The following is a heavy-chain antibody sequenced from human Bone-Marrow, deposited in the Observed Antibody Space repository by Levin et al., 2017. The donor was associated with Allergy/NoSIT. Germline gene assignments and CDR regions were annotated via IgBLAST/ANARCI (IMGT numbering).Heavy chain of an antibody. V-gene: IGHV3-21*03. CDR3: ARDRGITFAGVPPRDYFGMDV. J-gene: IGHJ6*02. CDR2: FSRLNGYT. CDR1: GFNFAIHS. D-gene: IGHD3-3*01. Sequence: SCEVSGFNFAIHSVNWVRQTPGKGLEWVSSFSRLNGYTFYADSVEGRFAVSSAYLQMSSVRVEDTGVYYCARDRGITFAGVPPRDYFGMDVWGQGTTVIVSS.